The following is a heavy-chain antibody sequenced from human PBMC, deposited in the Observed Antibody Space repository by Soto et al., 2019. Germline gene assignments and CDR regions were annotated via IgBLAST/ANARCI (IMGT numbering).Heavy chain of an antibody. J-gene: IGHJ3*02. CDR3: AKDREEQWLPYDAFDI. CDR2: ISGSGGST. Sequence: LRLSRAASGFTVSSYALSWVRQAPGKGLEWVSAISGSGGSTYYADSVKGRFTISRDNSKNTLYLQMNSLRAEDTAVYYCAKDREEQWLPYDAFDIWGQGTMVTVSS. D-gene: IGHD6-19*01. V-gene: IGHV3-23*01. CDR1: GFTVSSYA.